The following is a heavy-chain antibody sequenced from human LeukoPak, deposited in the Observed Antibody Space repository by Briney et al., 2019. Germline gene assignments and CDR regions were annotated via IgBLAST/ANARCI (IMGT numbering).Heavy chain of an antibody. CDR1: GYTLTELS. D-gene: IGHD2-15*01. Sequence: GASVKVSCKVSGYTLTELSMHWVRQAPGKGLEWMGGFDPEDGETFYAQKFQGRVTMTEDTSTDTAYMELSSLRSEDTAVYYCARAGPDYYCSGGSCYYYGMDVWGQGTTVTVSS. CDR2: FDPEDGET. V-gene: IGHV1-24*01. J-gene: IGHJ6*02. CDR3: ARAGPDYYCSGGSCYYYGMDV.